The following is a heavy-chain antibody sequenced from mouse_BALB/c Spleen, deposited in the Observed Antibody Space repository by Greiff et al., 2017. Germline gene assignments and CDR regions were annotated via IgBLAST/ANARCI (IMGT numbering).Heavy chain of an antibody. D-gene: IGHD1-1*01. Sequence: QVQLKESGAELARPGASVKLSCKASGYTFTSYWMQWVKQRPGQGLEWIGAIYPGDGDTRYTQKFKGKATLTADKSSSTAYMQLSSLASEDSAVYYCARSGYYYGSSSYWYFDVWGAGTTVTVSS. CDR1: GYTFTSYW. V-gene: IGHV1-87*01. J-gene: IGHJ1*01. CDR3: ARSGYYYGSSSYWYFDV. CDR2: IYPGDGDT.